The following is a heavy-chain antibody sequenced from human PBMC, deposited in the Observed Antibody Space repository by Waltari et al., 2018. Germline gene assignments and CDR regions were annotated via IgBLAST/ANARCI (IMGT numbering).Heavy chain of an antibody. Sequence: QVQLVQSGAEVKKPGSSVKVSCKASGGTFSSYAISWVRQAPGQGLEWMGGIIPIFGTANYAQKFQGRVTITTDESTSTAYMELSSLRSEDTAVYYCARDREDGYNQAQYYYGMDVWGQGTTVTVSS. V-gene: IGHV1-69*05. CDR2: IIPIFGTA. CDR3: ARDREDGYNQAQYYYGMDV. D-gene: IGHD5-12*01. CDR1: GGTFSSYA. J-gene: IGHJ6*02.